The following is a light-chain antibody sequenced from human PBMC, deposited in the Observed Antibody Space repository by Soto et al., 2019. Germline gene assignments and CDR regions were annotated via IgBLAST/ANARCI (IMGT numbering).Light chain of an antibody. CDR1: SSGVGGYNR. CDR3: CSFTTSSTYV. Sequence: QSVLTQPPSVSGFPGQSVTISCTGTSSGVGGYNRVSWYQQPPDTAPKVMIYEVSNRPSGVPDRFSGSKSGNTASLTISGLQAEDEADYYCCSFTTSSTYVFGSATRSPS. V-gene: IGLV2-18*02. CDR2: EVS. J-gene: IGLJ1*01.